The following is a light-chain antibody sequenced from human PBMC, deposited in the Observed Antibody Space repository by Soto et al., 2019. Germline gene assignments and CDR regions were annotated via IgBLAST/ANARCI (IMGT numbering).Light chain of an antibody. V-gene: IGKV3D-15*01. J-gene: IGKJ1*01. CDR3: QQYNNWPWT. CDR1: QTVNSR. CDR2: HTS. Sequence: EIVLTQSPATLSSSPGERATLSCRASQTVNSRLAWYQHKPGQAPRLLIYHTSNRATGIPARFSGSGSGTEFTLTISSLQSVDFAVYSCQQYNNWPWTFGQGTKVDIK.